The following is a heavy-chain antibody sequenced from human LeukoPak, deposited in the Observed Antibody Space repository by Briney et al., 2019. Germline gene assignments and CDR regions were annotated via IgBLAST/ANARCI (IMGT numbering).Heavy chain of an antibody. Sequence: PSETLSLTCTVSGGSISSSSYYWGWIRQPPGEGLEWIGSIYYSGSTYYNPSLKSRVTISVDTSKNQFSLKLSSVTAADTAVYYCARFGYSSGWYVGYWGQGTLVTVSS. CDR1: GGSISSSSYY. V-gene: IGHV4-39*01. J-gene: IGHJ4*02. D-gene: IGHD6-19*01. CDR3: ARFGYSSGWYVGY. CDR2: IYYSGST.